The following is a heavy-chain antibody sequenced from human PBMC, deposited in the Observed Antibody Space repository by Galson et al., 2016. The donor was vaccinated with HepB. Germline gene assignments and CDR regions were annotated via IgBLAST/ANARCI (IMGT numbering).Heavy chain of an antibody. CDR3: ARDRGIELWSRDGFDY. Sequence: SLRLSCAASGFTFSTYNMNWVRQAPGQGLEWVSCISGCSGDIYYGHSLQGRFTISRDNAKNSLYLQMNSLRAEDTAVYYCARDRGIELWSRDGFDYWGQGTLVTVSS. CDR1: GFTFSTYN. CDR2: ISGCSGDI. D-gene: IGHD5-18*01. J-gene: IGHJ4*02. V-gene: IGHV3-21*01.